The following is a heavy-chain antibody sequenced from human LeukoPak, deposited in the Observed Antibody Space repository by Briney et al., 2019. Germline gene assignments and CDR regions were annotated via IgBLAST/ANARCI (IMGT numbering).Heavy chain of an antibody. CDR1: GGSFSGYY. D-gene: IGHD2-2*02. CDR2: INHSGST. Sequence: SETLSLTCAVYGGSFSGYYWSWIRQPRGKGLEWIGEINHSGSTNYNPSLKSRVTISVDTSKNQFSLKLSSVTAADTAVYYCARAPRVYCSSTSCYSNWFDPWGQGTLVTVSS. V-gene: IGHV4-34*01. J-gene: IGHJ5*02. CDR3: ARAPRVYCSSTSCYSNWFDP.